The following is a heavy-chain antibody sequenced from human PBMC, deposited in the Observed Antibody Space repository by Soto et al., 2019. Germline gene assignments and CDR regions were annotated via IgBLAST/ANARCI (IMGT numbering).Heavy chain of an antibody. CDR3: AKGEYCSGGSCYYNYNMDV. CDR1: GFTFSNYG. Sequence: PGGCLRLSCAASGFTFSNYGMHWVRQAPGKGLEWVVLISYDGSNTYYADSVKGRFTISRDNSKNTLYLQMNSLRAEDTALYYCAKGEYCSGGSCYYNYNMDVWGQGTTVTVSS. CDR2: ISYDGSNT. J-gene: IGHJ6*02. D-gene: IGHD2-15*01. V-gene: IGHV3-30*18.